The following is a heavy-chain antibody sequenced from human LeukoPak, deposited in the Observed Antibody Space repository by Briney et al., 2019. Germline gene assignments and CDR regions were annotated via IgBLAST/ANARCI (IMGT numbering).Heavy chain of an antibody. D-gene: IGHD2/OR15-2a*01. CDR1: GYTFTGYY. V-gene: IGHV1-2*02. J-gene: IGHJ4*02. CDR3: ARENNRHSTFDY. CDR2: INPNSGGT. Sequence: ASVKVSCKASGYTFTGYYMHWVRQAPGQGLEWMGWINPNSGGTNYAQKFQGRVTMTRDTSISTAYMEPSRLRSDDTAMYYCARENNRHSTFDYWGQGTLVTVSS.